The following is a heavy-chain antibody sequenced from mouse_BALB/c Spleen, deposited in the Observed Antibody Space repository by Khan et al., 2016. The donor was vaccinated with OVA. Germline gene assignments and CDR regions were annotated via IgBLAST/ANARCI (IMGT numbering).Heavy chain of an antibody. CDR2: ISYSGNT. J-gene: IGHJ2*01. D-gene: IGHD1-1*01. CDR1: GYSITSDYA. CDR3: ARVYGGDFDY. Sequence: EVQLQESGPGLVKPSQSLSLTCTVTGYSITSDYAWNWIRQFPGNKLEWMGYISYSGNTKSNPSLKSRISITRDTSKNPFFLQLNSVTIEDTATYYCARVYGGDFDYWGQGTTLTVSS. V-gene: IGHV3-2*02.